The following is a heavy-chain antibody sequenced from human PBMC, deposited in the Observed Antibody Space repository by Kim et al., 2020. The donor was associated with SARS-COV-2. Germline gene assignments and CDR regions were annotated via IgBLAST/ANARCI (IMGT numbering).Heavy chain of an antibody. J-gene: IGHJ4*02. V-gene: IGHV4-34*01. CDR3: AREADTAMGGFDY. CDR2: INHSGST. CDR1: GCSFSGYY. Sequence: SETLSLTCAVYGCSFSGYYWSWIRQPPGKGLEWIGEINHSGSTNYNPSLKSRVTISVDMSKNQFSLKLSSVTAADTAVYYCAREADTAMGGFDYWGQGTLVTVSS. D-gene: IGHD5-18*01.